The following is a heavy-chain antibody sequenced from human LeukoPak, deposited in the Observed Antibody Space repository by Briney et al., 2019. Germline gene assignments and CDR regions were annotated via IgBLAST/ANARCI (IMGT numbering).Heavy chain of an antibody. CDR2: MYYGGTS. D-gene: IGHD3-10*01. CDR1: GGSVSGYH. Sequence: SETLSLTCTVSGGSVSGYHWSWIRQPPEKGLEWIAYMYYGGTSSYNPSLKSRVTMSVDTSKNQFSLKLSSVTAADTAVYYCARFAIIAGAAFDIWGQGTMVTVSS. CDR3: ARFAIIAGAAFDI. J-gene: IGHJ3*02. V-gene: IGHV4-59*08.